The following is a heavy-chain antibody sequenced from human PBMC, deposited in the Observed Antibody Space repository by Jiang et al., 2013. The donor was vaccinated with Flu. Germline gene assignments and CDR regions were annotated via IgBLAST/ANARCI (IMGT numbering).Heavy chain of an antibody. Sequence: FSSYSMNWVRQAPGKGLEWVSSISSSSSYIYYADSVKGRFTISRDNAKNSLYLQMNSLRAEDTAVYYCARVKGVAARPPFDYWGQGTLVTVSS. D-gene: IGHD6-6*01. CDR1: FSSYS. J-gene: IGHJ4*02. CDR2: ISSSSSYI. CDR3: ARVKGVAARPPFDY. V-gene: IGHV3-21*01.